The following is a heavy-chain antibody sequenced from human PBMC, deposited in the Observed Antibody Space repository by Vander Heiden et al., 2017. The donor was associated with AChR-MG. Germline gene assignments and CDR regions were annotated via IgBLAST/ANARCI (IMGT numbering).Heavy chain of an antibody. V-gene: IGHV3-23*01. CDR3: AKDSPYCGGDCSSRTVQAQYYFDY. CDR1: GFTFSSYA. CDR2: ISGSGGST. Sequence: EVQLLESGGGLVQPGGSLRLSCAASGFTFSSYAMSWVRQAPGKGLEWVSAISGSGGSTYYADSVKGRFTISRDNSKNTLYLQMNSLRAEDTAVYYCAKDSPYCGGDCSSRTVQAQYYFDYWGQGTLVTVSS. D-gene: IGHD2-21*02. J-gene: IGHJ4*02.